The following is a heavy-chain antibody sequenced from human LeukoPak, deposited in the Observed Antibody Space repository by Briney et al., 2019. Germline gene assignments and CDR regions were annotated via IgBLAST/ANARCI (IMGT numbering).Heavy chain of an antibody. V-gene: IGHV3-53*01. CDR3: ARTGWGAYGMDV. CDR2: IYGGGTT. Sequence: GGSLRLSCVGSEFNVSSLYMSWVRQAPGRGLEWVSVIYGGGTTNYADSVKGRFTISRDTFENAVHLEMSDLRVEDTAVYYCARTGWGAYGMDVWGPGTTVTVSS. CDR1: EFNVSSLY. J-gene: IGHJ6*02. D-gene: IGHD1-26*01.